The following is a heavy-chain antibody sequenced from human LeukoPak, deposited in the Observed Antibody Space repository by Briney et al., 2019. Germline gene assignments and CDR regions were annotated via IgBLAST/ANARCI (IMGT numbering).Heavy chain of an antibody. CDR1: GYTFTSYD. D-gene: IGHD3-22*01. CDR3: ARGPYYYDSSGLDAFDI. Sequence: GASVKVSCKASGYTFTSYDINWVRQATGQGLEWMGWMNPNSGNTGYAQKFQGRVTMTRNTSISTAYMELSSLRSEDTAVYYCARGPYYYDSSGLDAFDIWGQGTMVTVSS. CDR2: MNPNSGNT. V-gene: IGHV1-8*01. J-gene: IGHJ3*02.